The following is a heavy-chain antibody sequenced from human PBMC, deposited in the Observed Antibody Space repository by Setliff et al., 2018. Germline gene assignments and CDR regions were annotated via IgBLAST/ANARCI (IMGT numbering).Heavy chain of an antibody. V-gene: IGHV3-23*01. Sequence: PGGSLRLSCVGSDFTFSNSAMSWVRQAPGKGLEWVSTITDSGSRILYVDSVKGRFTISRDNSKNSLYLQMDSLRPEDTAVYYCAKDRLFPRYWGLGTLVTV. D-gene: IGHD2-21*01. CDR3: AKDRLFPRY. CDR1: DFTFSNSA. CDR2: ITDSGSRI. J-gene: IGHJ4*02.